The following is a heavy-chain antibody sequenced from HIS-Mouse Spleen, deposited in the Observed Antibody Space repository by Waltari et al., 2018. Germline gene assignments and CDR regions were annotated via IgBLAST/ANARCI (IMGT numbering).Heavy chain of an antibody. CDR1: GGSISSSSYY. J-gene: IGHJ2*01. D-gene: IGHD6-13*01. CDR3: AREIPYSSSWYDWYFDL. V-gene: IGHV4-39*07. CDR2: IDYSGST. Sequence: QLQLQESGPGLVKPSETLSLTCTVSGGSISSSSYYWGWIRQPPGKGLEWIGSIDYSGSTSYNPSLKSRGTISVDTSKNQFSLKLSSVTAADTAVYYCAREIPYSSSWYDWYFDLWGRGTLVTVSS.